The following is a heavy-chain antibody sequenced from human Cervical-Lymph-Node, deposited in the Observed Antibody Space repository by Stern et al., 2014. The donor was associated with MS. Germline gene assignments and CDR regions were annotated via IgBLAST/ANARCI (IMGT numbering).Heavy chain of an antibody. CDR1: GFTFSDHY. V-gene: IGHV3-72*01. J-gene: IGHJ6*02. CDR2: GRNKANSYTT. D-gene: IGHD3-22*01. Sequence: EVHLVESGGGLVQPGGSLRLSCAASGFTFSDHYMDWVRQAPGKGLEWVGRGRNKANSYTTEYAASVKGRFIISRDDSKNSLYLQMNNLETEDTAVYYCSRGGTATTAYYDPMDVWGQGTTVTVAS. CDR3: SRGGTATTAYYDPMDV.